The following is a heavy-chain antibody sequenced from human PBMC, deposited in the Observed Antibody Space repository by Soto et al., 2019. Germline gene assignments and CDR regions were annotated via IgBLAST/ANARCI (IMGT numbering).Heavy chain of an antibody. J-gene: IGHJ6*02. Sequence: GESLRLSCEVSGFTLSMYSMTWVRQAPGKGLEWVAKIPQDGSDGHYLDSVKGRFTISRDNAKNSVYLQMNSLRADDTAVYYCARDHLILPAHDFFYGSDVWGQGAKVTVSS. CDR2: IPQDGSDG. V-gene: IGHV3-7*03. CDR1: GFTLSMYS. CDR3: ARDHLILPAHDFFYGSDV. D-gene: IGHD2-21*02.